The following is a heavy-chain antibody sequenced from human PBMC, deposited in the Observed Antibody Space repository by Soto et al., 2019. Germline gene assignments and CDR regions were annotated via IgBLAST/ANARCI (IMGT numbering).Heavy chain of an antibody. CDR3: ARAKYSSNWPSDYYYGLDV. J-gene: IGHJ6*02. Sequence: QVQLVESGGGVVQPGRSLRLSCAASGFTFSNFAMHWVRQAPGKGLEWVALISYDGSDKNYADSVKGRFTISRDNSKKTLNLQMTSLRAEDTAVYYCARAKYSSNWPSDYYYGLDVWGQGTTVTVSS. V-gene: IGHV3-30-3*01. CDR2: ISYDGSDK. CDR1: GFTFSNFA. D-gene: IGHD6-13*01.